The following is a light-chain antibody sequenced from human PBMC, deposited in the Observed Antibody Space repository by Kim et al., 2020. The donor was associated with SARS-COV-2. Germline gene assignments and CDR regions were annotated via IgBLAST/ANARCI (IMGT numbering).Light chain of an antibody. CDR2: GDN. CDR1: NIGSKN. CDR3: QVWDRSTGVG. J-gene: IGLJ2*01. Sequence: SYELTQPLSVSVALGQTATITCGGNNIGSKNVHWYQQKPGQAPVLVIYGDNNRPSGIPERFSGSNSGNTATLTISRAQAGDEADYYCQVWDRSTGVGFGG. V-gene: IGLV3-9*01.